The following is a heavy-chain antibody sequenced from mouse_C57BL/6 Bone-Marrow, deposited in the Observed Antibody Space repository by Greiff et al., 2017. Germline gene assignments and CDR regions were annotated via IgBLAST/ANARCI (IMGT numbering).Heavy chain of an antibody. D-gene: IGHD2-3*01. J-gene: IGHJ3*01. CDR2: IYPGGGYT. V-gene: IGHV1-63*01. CDR1: GYTFTNYW. Sequence: VQLQESGAELVRPGTSVKMSCKASGYTFTNYWIGWAKQRPGHGLEWIGDIYPGGGYTNYNEKFKGKATLTADKSSSTAYMQFSSLTSEDSAIYYCARSIYDGYYVAWFAYWGQGTLVTVSA. CDR3: ARSIYDGYYVAWFAY.